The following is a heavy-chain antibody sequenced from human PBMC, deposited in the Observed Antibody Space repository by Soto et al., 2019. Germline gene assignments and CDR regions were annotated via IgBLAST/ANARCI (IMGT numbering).Heavy chain of an antibody. CDR3: ARDLGPGESCSSTSCYAGTLDY. CDR2: INPNSGGT. J-gene: IGHJ4*02. V-gene: IGHV1-2*04. CDR1: GYTFTGYY. Sequence: QVQLVQSGAEVKKPGASVKVSCKASGYTFTGYYMHWVRQAPGQGLEWMGWINPNSGGTNYAQKFQGWVTMTRDTSISTAYMELSRLRSDDTAVYYCARDLGPGESCSSTSCYAGTLDYWGQGTLVTVSS. D-gene: IGHD2-2*01.